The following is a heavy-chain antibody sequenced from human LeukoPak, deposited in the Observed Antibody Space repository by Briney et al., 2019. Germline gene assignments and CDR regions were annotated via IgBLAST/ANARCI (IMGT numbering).Heavy chain of an antibody. J-gene: IGHJ4*02. CDR2: INHSRSS. D-gene: IGHD6-19*01. CDR1: GGSFSGYY. CDR3: AGRLVSYFDY. Sequence: SETLSLTCAVYGGSFSGYYWSWIRQPPGKGLEWIGEINHSRSSNYNPSLKSRLTISVDTSKNQFSLRLSSVTAADTAVYYCAGRLVSYFDYWGQGTLVTVSS. V-gene: IGHV4-34*01.